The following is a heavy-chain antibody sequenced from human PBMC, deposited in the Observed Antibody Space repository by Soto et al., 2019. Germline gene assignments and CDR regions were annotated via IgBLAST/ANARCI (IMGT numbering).Heavy chain of an antibody. V-gene: IGHV3-9*01. CDR1: GFTFDDYV. D-gene: IGHD3-10*01. CDR3: ANLPLYGSGFDC. J-gene: IGHJ4*02. CDR2: ISWNGAAT. Sequence: EAQLVESGGGLVQPGRSLRLSCVASGFTFDDYVIHWVRQAPGKGLEWVSGISWNGAATGYADSVKGRFTTSRDNAKNSLYLQMSSLRTEDTAIYYCANLPLYGSGFDCWGQGTLVTVSS.